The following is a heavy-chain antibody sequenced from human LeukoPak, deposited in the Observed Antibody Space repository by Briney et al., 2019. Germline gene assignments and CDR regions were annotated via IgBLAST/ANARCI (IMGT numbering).Heavy chain of an antibody. D-gene: IGHD6-19*01. CDR1: GGSISSYY. Sequence: PSETLSLTCTVSGGSISSYYWSWIRQPAGKGLEWIGRIYTSGSTNYNPSLKSRVTMSVDTSKNQFSLKLSSVTAADTAVYYCARDTGYSSGWYPRDNYYYYGMDVWGQGTTVTVSS. CDR3: ARDTGYSSGWYPRDNYYYYGMDV. J-gene: IGHJ6*02. CDR2: IYTSGST. V-gene: IGHV4-4*07.